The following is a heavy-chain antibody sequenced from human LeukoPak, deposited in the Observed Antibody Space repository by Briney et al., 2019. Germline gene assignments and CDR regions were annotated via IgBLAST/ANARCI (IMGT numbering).Heavy chain of an antibody. CDR2: IRSKSYNRTA. CDR1: GFTFGDYA. CDR3: TRALDISGYFYPFDY. Sequence: GGSLRLSCTTSGFTFGDYAMTWFRQAPGKGLEWVGSIRSKSYNRTAEYAASVKGRFTISRDDSQNSLYLQTNSLKTEDTAVYYCTRALDISGYFYPFDYWGQGTLVTVSS. V-gene: IGHV3-49*03. J-gene: IGHJ4*02. D-gene: IGHD3-22*01.